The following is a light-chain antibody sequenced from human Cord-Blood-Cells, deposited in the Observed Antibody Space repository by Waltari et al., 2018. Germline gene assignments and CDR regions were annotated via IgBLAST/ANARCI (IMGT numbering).Light chain of an antibody. V-gene: IGLV2-23*01. Sequence: QSALTQPASVSGSPGQSITISCTGTSSDVGSYNLVSWYQQHPGKAPKLMIYEGNKRPSVVSNRFSGSKSANTASLTISGLQAEDEADYDCCSYAGSSTLVFGGGTKLTVL. CDR1: SSDVGSYNL. CDR2: EGN. CDR3: CSYAGSSTLV. J-gene: IGLJ3*02.